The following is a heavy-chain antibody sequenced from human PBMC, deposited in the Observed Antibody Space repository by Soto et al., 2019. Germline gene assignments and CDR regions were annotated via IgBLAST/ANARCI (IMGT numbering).Heavy chain of an antibody. CDR1: GVTFNNYD. CDR2: ISSSGSTI. J-gene: IGHJ5*02. CDR3: ARDWTYQLLSESLNWFDP. Sequence: GSLKLSGAACGVTFNNYDTTWICQAPGKGLEWVSYISSSGSTIYYADSVKGRFTISRDNAKNSLYLQMNSLRAEDTAVYYCARDWTYQLLSESLNWFDPWGQGNLVIVS. D-gene: IGHD2-2*01. V-gene: IGHV3-11*01.